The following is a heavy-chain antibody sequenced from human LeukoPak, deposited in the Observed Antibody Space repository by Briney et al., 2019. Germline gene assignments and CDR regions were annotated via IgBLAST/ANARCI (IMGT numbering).Heavy chain of an antibody. Sequence: ASVKVSCKASGGTFSSYAISWVRQAPGQGLEWMGRIIPIFATANYAQKFQGRVTITADKCTSTAYLELSSLRSEDTAVYYCARDRFGGEQNWGQGTLVSAS. V-gene: IGHV1-69*06. J-gene: IGHJ4*02. CDR1: GGTFSSYA. CDR2: IIPIFATA. D-gene: IGHD3-16*01. CDR3: ARDRFGGEQN.